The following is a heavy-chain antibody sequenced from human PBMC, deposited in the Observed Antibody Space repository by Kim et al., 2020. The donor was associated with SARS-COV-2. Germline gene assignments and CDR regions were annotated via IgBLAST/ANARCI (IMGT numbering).Heavy chain of an antibody. Sequence: SETLSRTCTVSGGSISSYYWSWIRQPAGKGLEWIGRIYTSGSTNYNPSLKSRVTMSVDTSKNQFSLKLSSVTAADTALYYCARESWGDGGSFPDYYYGMDVWGQGTTVTVSS. J-gene: IGHJ6*02. CDR1: GGSISSYY. V-gene: IGHV4-4*07. D-gene: IGHD1-26*01. CDR2: IYTSGST. CDR3: ARESWGDGGSFPDYYYGMDV.